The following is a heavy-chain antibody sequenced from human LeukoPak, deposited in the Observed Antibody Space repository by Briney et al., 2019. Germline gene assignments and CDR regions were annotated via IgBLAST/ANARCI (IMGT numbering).Heavy chain of an antibody. J-gene: IGHJ4*02. CDR3: ARELVDYDFWSGYYPKYYFDY. CDR1: GGSFSGYY. Sequence: PSETLSLTCAVYGGSFSGYYWSWIRQPPGKGLEWIGEINHSGSTNYNPSLKRRVTISVDTSKNQFSLKLSSVTAADTAVYYCARELVDYDFWSGYYPKYYFDYWGQGALVTVSS. V-gene: IGHV4-34*01. CDR2: INHSGST. D-gene: IGHD3-3*01.